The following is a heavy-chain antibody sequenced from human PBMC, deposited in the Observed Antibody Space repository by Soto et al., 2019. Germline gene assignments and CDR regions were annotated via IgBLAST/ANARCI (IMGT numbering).Heavy chain of an antibody. CDR1: GFSLSTSGVG. Sequence: QITLKESGPTLVKPTQTLTLTCTFSGFSLSTSGVGVAWIRQPPGKALEWLALIYWDEDKRYSPSLKSRLTLTRDTSKNQVVLTMTNMDPVDTATYYCAHRRSTYYYDSTFDPWGQGTLVTVSS. J-gene: IGHJ5*02. CDR2: IYWDEDK. V-gene: IGHV2-5*02. D-gene: IGHD3-22*01. CDR3: AHRRSTYYYDSTFDP.